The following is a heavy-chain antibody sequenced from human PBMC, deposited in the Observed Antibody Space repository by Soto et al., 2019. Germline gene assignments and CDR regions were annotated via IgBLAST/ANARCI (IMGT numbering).Heavy chain of an antibody. CDR3: ARDPRGVGATITYYGMDV. CDR1: GGSISSGDYY. CDR2: IYYSGST. D-gene: IGHD1-26*01. J-gene: IGHJ6*02. V-gene: IGHV4-30-4*01. Sequence: PSETLSLTCTVSGGSISSGDYYWSWIRQPPGKGLEWIGYIYYSGSTYYNPSLKSRVTISVDTSKNQFSLKLSSVTAADTAVYYCARDPRGVGATITYYGMDVWGQGTTVTVSS.